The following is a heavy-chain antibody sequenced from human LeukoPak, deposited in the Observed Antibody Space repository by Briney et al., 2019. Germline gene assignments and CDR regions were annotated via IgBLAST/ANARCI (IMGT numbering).Heavy chain of an antibody. CDR2: IYYSGST. D-gene: IGHD2-15*01. CDR1: GGSISSYN. Sequence: SETLSPTCTVSGGSISSYNWSWIRQPPGKGLEWIGYIYYSGSTNYNPSLKSRVTISVDTSKNQFSLKLSSVTAADTAVYYCARTVGYCSGGSCYTFDYWGQGTLVTVSS. V-gene: IGHV4-59*01. J-gene: IGHJ4*02. CDR3: ARTVGYCSGGSCYTFDY.